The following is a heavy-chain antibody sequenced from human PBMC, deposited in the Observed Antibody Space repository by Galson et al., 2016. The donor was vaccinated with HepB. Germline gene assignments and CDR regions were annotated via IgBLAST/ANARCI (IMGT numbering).Heavy chain of an antibody. J-gene: IGHJ3*02. V-gene: IGHV4-59*01. CDR2: NYYSGST. CDR1: GGSISNYY. Sequence: LSLTCTVSGGSISNYYWSWIRQPPGEGLEWIGYNYYSGSTRYNPSLESRVTISVDTSKNLFSLRLSSVTAADTAAYYCARGWYNWSYVCAFDIWGQGTMVTVSS. D-gene: IGHD1-7*01. CDR3: ARGWYNWSYVCAFDI.